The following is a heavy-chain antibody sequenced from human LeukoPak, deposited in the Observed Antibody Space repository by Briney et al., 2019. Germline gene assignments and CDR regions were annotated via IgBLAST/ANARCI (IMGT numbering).Heavy chain of an antibody. CDR2: FLYSGGT. V-gene: IGHV4-39*01. J-gene: IGHJ6*02. CDR1: GGSISTTSYY. CDR3: ARLSTFYYYAMDV. Sequence: SETLSLTCIVSGGSISTTSYYWGWIRQPPGKGLEWIGSFLYSGGTYYNPSLKSRATISADTSKNQFSLNLYSVTAADTAVYYCARLSTFYYYAMDVWGQGTTVTVSS.